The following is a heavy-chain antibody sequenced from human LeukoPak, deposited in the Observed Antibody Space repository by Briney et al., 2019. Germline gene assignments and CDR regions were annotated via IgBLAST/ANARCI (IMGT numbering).Heavy chain of an antibody. Sequence: GGSLRLSCAASGFTFSSYAMSWVRLAPGKGLAWVSVISGSGGSTYYADSVKGRFTVSRDNSKNTLYLQMNSLRAEGTAVYYCAKGRDSSTWYLFDYWGQGTLVTVSS. CDR2: ISGSGGST. J-gene: IGHJ4*02. CDR3: AKGRDSSTWYLFDY. D-gene: IGHD6-13*01. CDR1: GFTFSSYA. V-gene: IGHV3-23*01.